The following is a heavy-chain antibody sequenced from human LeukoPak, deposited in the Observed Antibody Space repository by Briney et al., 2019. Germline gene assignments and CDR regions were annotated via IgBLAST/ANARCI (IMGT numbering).Heavy chain of an antibody. CDR3: ARTVYYDSSGYYFFDY. Sequence: RESLKISCKGSGYSFTSYWIGWVRQMPGKGLEWMGIIYPGDSDTRYSPSFQGQVTISADKSISTAYLQWSSLKASDTAMYYCARTVYYDSSGYYFFDYWGQGTLVTVSS. J-gene: IGHJ4*02. V-gene: IGHV5-51*01. D-gene: IGHD3-22*01. CDR2: IYPGDSDT. CDR1: GYSFTSYW.